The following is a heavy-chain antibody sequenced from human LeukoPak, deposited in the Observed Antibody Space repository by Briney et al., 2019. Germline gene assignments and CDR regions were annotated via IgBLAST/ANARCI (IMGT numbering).Heavy chain of an antibody. Sequence: PGRSLRLSCVGSGFALHNYAMHWVRRPPGKGLEWVSAINWNSDTKAYADSVKGRFTISRDRTRNSLYLQMDSLRPEDTALYYCAKDTGGNGAYFYAMDVWGQGTSVTVSS. D-gene: IGHD4-23*01. CDR1: GFALHNYA. CDR3: AKDTGGNGAYFYAMDV. V-gene: IGHV3-9*01. CDR2: INWNSDTK. J-gene: IGHJ6*02.